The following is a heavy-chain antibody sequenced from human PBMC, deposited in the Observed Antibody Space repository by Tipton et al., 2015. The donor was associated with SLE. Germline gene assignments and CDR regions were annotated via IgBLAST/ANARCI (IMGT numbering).Heavy chain of an antibody. Sequence: TLSLTCAVYGGSFSGYSWSWVRQPPGKGLEWIGEIYHSGTTNYNPSLKSRITISLDKSNNHFSLRLSSLTAADTAVYYCARGPDYSNYYFYRMDVWGQGTTVTVSS. D-gene: IGHD4-11*01. CDR1: GGSFSGYS. J-gene: IGHJ6*02. CDR3: ARGPDYSNYYFYRMDV. V-gene: IGHV4-34*10. CDR2: IYHSGTT.